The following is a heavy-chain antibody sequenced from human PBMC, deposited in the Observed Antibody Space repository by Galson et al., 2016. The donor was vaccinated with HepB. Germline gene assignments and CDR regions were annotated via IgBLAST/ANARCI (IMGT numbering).Heavy chain of an antibody. Sequence: SLRLSCAASGFTFSTYEMNWVRQAPGKGLEWISYSSTSGSSIYHADSVKGRFTISRDNAKNSVYLQMDSLRAEDTAVYYCARFVRFLESGLINHYAMDVWGQGTTVTVSS. J-gene: IGHJ6*02. V-gene: IGHV3-48*03. CDR2: SSTSGSSI. CDR1: GFTFSTYE. CDR3: ARFVRFLESGLINHYAMDV. D-gene: IGHD3-3*01.